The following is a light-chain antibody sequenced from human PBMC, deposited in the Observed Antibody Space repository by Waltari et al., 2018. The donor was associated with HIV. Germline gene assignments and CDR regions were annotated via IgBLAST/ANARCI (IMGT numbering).Light chain of an antibody. CDR1: SSNIGFNY. V-gene: IGLV1-47*01. Sequence: QSIVTQPPSVSGTPGQRVTISCSGSSSNIGFNYVYWYQQFPGLAPKLLIYRDDQRPSGVPDRFSGSKSGTSASLAISGLRSDDEADYYCAAWDDSLNGQVFGGGTKLTVL. J-gene: IGLJ3*02. CDR3: AAWDDSLNGQV. CDR2: RDD.